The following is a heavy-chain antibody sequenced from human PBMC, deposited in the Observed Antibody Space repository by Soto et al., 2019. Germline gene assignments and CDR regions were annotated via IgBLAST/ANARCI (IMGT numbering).Heavy chain of an antibody. J-gene: IGHJ5*02. CDR2: MNPHSGNT. Sequence: QVQLVQSGAEVKKPGASVKVSCKASGYTFTSYDINWVRQATGQGLEWMGWMNPHSGNTGYAQKFLGRVTLTRTTSLSPSYMELSSLRSEDTAVYYCSRRRGSSGPLWFDPWGQGTLVTVSS. CDR1: GYTFTSYD. CDR3: SRRRGSSGPLWFDP. D-gene: IGHD6-25*01. V-gene: IGHV1-8*01.